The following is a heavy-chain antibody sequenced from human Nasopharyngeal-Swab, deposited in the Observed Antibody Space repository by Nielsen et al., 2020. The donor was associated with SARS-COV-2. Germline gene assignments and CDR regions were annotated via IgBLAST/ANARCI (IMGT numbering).Heavy chain of an antibody. Sequence: SETLSLTCAVYGGSFSGYYWSWIRQPPGKGLEWIGEINHSGSTNYNPSLKSRVTISVDTSKNQFSLKLSSVTAADTAVYYCASANYYYDSSGYYGNWGQGTLVTVSS. V-gene: IGHV4-34*01. CDR2: INHSGST. D-gene: IGHD3-22*01. J-gene: IGHJ4*02. CDR3: ASANYYYDSSGYYGN. CDR1: GGSFSGYY.